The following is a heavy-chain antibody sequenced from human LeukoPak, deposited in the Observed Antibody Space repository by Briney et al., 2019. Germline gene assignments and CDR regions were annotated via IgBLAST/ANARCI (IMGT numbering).Heavy chain of an antibody. CDR2: ISSSSYI. CDR3: ARDLATTKFHY. V-gene: IGHV3-21*01. Sequence: GGSLRLSCAASGFTFSSYSMNWVRQAPGKGLEWVSSISSSSYIYYADSVKGRFTISRDNAKNSLYLQMNSLRAEDTAVYYCARDLATTKFHYWGQGTLVTVSS. J-gene: IGHJ4*02. CDR1: GFTFSSYS. D-gene: IGHD4-17*01.